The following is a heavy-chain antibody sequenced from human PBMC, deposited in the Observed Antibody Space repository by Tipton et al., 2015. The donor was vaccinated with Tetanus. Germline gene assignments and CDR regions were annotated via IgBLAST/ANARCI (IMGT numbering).Heavy chain of an antibody. CDR1: GGSISGYY. J-gene: IGHJ4*02. V-gene: IGHV4-34*01. CDR2: INHSGGT. CDR3: AFKPDYFGTGSPPFDY. D-gene: IGHD3-10*01. Sequence: TLSLTCTVSGGSISGYYWSWIRQTPGKGLEWIGEINHSGGTNYNPSLKSRVSISVDTPKKQLYLNLTSVTAADTAVYYCAFKPDYFGTGSPPFDYWGQGPLVTVSS.